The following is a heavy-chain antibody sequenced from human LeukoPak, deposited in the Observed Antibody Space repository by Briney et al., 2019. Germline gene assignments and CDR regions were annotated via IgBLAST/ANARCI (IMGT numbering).Heavy chain of an antibody. V-gene: IGHV3-30*03. CDR3: ASTVGATFISAFDI. D-gene: IGHD1-26*01. Sequence: GGSLRLSCAASGFTFSSYGMHWVRQAPGKGLEWVAVISYDGSNKYYADSVKGRFTISRDNSKNTLYLQMNSLRAEDTAVYYCASTVGATFISAFDIWGQGTMVTVSS. CDR1: GFTFSSYG. J-gene: IGHJ3*02. CDR2: ISYDGSNK.